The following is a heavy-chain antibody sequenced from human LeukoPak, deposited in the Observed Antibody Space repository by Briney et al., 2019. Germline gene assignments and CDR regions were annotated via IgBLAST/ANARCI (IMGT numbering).Heavy chain of an antibody. V-gene: IGHV3-30*01. CDR1: GFTFSSYA. D-gene: IGHD5-18*01. J-gene: IGHJ6*03. CDR2: ISYDGSNK. Sequence: PGRSLRLSCAASGFTFSSYAMHWVRQAPGKGLERVAVISYDGSNKYYADSVKGRFTISRDNSKNTLYLQMNSLRAEDTAVYYCASRSGRIPTAMVGYSIDVWGKGTTVTVSS. CDR3: ASRSGRIPTAMVGYSIDV.